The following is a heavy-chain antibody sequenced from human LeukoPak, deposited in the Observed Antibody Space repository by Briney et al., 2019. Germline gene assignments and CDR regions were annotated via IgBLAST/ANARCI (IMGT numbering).Heavy chain of an antibody. CDR3: ARSSSGLPNDY. D-gene: IGHD6-6*01. CDR1: GYTFTANF. Sequence: SVTVSCKASGYTFTANFMHWVRQAPGQGLEWMGIINPSGGSTSYAQKFQGRVTMTRDTSTSTVYMELSSLRSEDTAVYYCARSSSGLPNDYWGQGTLVTVSS. CDR2: INPSGGST. J-gene: IGHJ4*02. V-gene: IGHV1-46*01.